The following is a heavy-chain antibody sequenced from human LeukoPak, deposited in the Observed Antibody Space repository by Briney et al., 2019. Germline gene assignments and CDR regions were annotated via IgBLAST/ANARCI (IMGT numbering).Heavy chain of an antibody. CDR3: VRDRELTY. Sequence: PSETLSLTCTVSDGSISIYYWSWIRQPPGKGLEWIGYVYSSGNTNYSPSLKGRAIISADTSKNQFSLKLTSVTAADTAVYYCVRDRELTYWGQGILVPVSS. D-gene: IGHD3-10*01. V-gene: IGHV4-4*08. J-gene: IGHJ4*02. CDR1: DGSISIYY. CDR2: VYSSGNT.